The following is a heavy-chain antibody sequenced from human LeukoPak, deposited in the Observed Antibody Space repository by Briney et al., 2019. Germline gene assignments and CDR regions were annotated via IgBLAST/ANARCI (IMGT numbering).Heavy chain of an antibody. D-gene: IGHD2-15*01. V-gene: IGHV4-38-2*02. CDR1: GYSITSGYY. J-gene: IGHJ4*02. CDR2: IYHSGST. CDR3: ARAREIGHCSGYSCYSAYFDF. Sequence: PSETLSLTCTVSGYSITSGYYWGWIRQPPGKGLEWIGSIYHSGSTYYNPSLKSRVTISVDTSKNQFSLKLSSVTAADTAVYYCARAREIGHCSGYSCYSAYFDFWGQGTLVTVSS.